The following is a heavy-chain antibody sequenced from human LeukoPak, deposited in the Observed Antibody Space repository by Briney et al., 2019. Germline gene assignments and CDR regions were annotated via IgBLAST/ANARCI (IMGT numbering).Heavy chain of an antibody. D-gene: IGHD6-19*01. CDR3: AREGYSSGLGPINYFDY. J-gene: IGHJ4*02. CDR2: IYYSGST. V-gene: IGHV4-59*12. Sequence: PSETLSLTCTVSGGSISSYYWSWIRQPPGKGLEWIGYIYYSGSTNYNPSLKSRVTISVDTSKNQFSLKLSSVTAADTAVYYCAREGYSSGLGPINYFDYWGQGTLVTVSS. CDR1: GGSISSYY.